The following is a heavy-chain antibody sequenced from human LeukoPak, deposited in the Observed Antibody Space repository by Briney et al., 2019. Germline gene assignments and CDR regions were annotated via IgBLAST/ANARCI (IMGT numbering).Heavy chain of an antibody. CDR2: ISSSSSYI. CDR3: ARDIRCSSTSCFAYFDY. V-gene: IGHV3-21*01. D-gene: IGHD2-2*01. CDR1: GFNFDDYG. J-gene: IGHJ4*02. Sequence: GGSLRLSCAASGFNFDDYGMSWVRQAPGKGLEWVSSISSSSSYIYYADSVKGRFTISRDNAKNSLYLQMNSLRAEDTAVYYCARDIRCSSTSCFAYFDYWGQGTLVTVSS.